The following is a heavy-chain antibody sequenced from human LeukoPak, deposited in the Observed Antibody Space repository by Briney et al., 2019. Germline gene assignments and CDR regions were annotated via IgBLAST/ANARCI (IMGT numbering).Heavy chain of an antibody. CDR2: NYYSRST. D-gene: IGHD3-10*01. V-gene: IGHV4-59*02. Sequence: SETLSLTCTVSAGSVSTYSCNWIRQPHGKGLEWNGNNYYSRSTSYNPSLKSRVTISVDTSKNQFSLKLSSVTAADTAVYYCARAPEITYLDYWGQGTLVTVSS. J-gene: IGHJ4*02. CDR3: ARAPEITYLDY. CDR1: AGSVSTYS.